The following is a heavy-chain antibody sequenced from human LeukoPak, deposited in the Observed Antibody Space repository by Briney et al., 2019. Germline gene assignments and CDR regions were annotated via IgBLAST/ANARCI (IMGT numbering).Heavy chain of an antibody. CDR2: ISSLSPPAI. J-gene: IGHJ4*02. D-gene: IGHD2-8*02. CDR3: AGHARGSYLVY. CDR1: GFTFSDYY. Sequence: PGGSLRLSCAASGFTFSDYYMSWIRQAPGKGLEWVSLISSLSPPAISYGDSVKGRFTTSRDDGKNSLFLQMNSLRVEDTAMYYCAGHARGSYLVYWGQGILVTV. V-gene: IGHV3-11*01.